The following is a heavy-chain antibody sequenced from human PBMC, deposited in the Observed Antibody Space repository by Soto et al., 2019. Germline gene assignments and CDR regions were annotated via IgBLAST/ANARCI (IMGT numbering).Heavy chain of an antibody. V-gene: IGHV3-33*01. CDR2: IWYDGSNK. J-gene: IGHJ6*02. Sequence: QVQLVESGGGVVQPGRSLRLSCAASGFTFSSYGMHWVRQAPGKGLEWVAVIWYDGSNKYYADSVKGRFTISRDNSKNTLYRPMNSLRAEDTAVYYCARVGTYYYYGMDVWGQGTTVTVSS. CDR1: GFTFSSYG. CDR3: ARVGTYYYYGMDV. D-gene: IGHD7-27*01.